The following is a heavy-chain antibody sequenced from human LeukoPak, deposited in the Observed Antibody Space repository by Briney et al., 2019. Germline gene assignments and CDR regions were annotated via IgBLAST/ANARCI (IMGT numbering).Heavy chain of an antibody. CDR1: GGTFSSYA. J-gene: IGHJ4*02. V-gene: IGHV1-69*06. D-gene: IGHD2/OR15-2a*01. Sequence: SVKVSCKASGGTFSSYAISWVRQAPGQGLEWMGGIIPIFGTANYAQKFQGRVTMTEDTSTDTAYMELSSLRSEDTAVYYCATDLCTTWDQDWGQGTLVTVSS. CDR3: ATDLCTTWDQD. CDR2: IIPIFGTA.